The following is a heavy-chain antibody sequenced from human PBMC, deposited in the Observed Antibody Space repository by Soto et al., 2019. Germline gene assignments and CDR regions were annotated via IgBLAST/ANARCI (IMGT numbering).Heavy chain of an antibody. J-gene: IGHJ6*03. Sequence: PSETLSLTCTVSGGSIISYYWSWIRQPPGKGLEWIGYIYYSGSTNYNPSLKSRVTISVDTSKNQFSLKLSSVTAADTAVYYCARQTITGTVRGWRPDYYYYMDVWGKGTTVTVSS. CDR3: ARQTITGTVRGWRPDYYYYMDV. D-gene: IGHD1-7*01. CDR1: GGSIISYY. V-gene: IGHV4-59*01. CDR2: IYYSGST.